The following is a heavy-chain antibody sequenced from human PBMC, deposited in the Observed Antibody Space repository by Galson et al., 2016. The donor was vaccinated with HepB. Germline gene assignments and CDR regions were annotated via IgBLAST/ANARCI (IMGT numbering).Heavy chain of an antibody. CDR3: ACHHAGWFDP. J-gene: IGHJ5*02. CDR1: GASISNYY. Sequence: SETLSLTCTVSGASISNYYWSWIRQPPGKRLEWIGYIYYNVRTNYNPPLKSRVTMSGDMSKNQISLNLRSVTAADTAIYYCACHHAGWFDPWGQGTLVTVSS. D-gene: IGHD1-14*01. V-gene: IGHV4-59*01. CDR2: IYYNVRT.